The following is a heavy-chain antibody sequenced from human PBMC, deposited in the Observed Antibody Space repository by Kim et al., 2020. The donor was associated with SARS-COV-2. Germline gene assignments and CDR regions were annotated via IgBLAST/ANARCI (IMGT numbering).Heavy chain of an antibody. Sequence: GGSLRLSCAASVFTFSNYWMHWVRQVPGMGLVWVSRINSDGSSTTYADSVKGRFTISRDNAKNTLYLQMKSLRAEDTAVYYCARRSGYYNYYYYGMDVWG. CDR3: ARRSGYYNYYYYGMDV. CDR2: INSDGSST. J-gene: IGHJ6*01. V-gene: IGHV3-74*01. CDR1: VFTFSNYW. D-gene: IGHD3-22*01.